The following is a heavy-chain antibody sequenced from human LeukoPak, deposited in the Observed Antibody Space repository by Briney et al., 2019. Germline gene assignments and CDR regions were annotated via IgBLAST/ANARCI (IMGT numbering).Heavy chain of an antibody. V-gene: IGHV3-23*01. CDR3: AKDFPELLWFGES. D-gene: IGHD3-10*01. Sequence: GGSLRLSCAASGFTVSSNYMSWVRQAPGKGLEWVSAISGSGGSTYYADSVKGRFTISRDNSKNTLYLQMNSLRAEDTAVYYCAKDFPELLWFGESWGQGTLVTVSS. J-gene: IGHJ4*02. CDR2: ISGSGGST. CDR1: GFTVSSNY.